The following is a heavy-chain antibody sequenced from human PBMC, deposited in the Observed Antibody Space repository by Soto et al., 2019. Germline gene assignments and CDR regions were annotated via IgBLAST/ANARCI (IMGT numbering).Heavy chain of an antibody. J-gene: IGHJ4*02. CDR1: GFPFTTYG. Sequence: QVQLVESGGGVDQPGRSLRLSCAASGFPFTTYGMHWVREGPGKGLEWVAVISYDGSNTYYADSVKGRFTISRDNSKNTLYLQMNSLRPEDTALYYCVGGQYYFDYRGQGTLVTVSS. D-gene: IGHD3-10*01. CDR2: ISYDGSNT. V-gene: IGHV3-30*03. CDR3: VGGQYYFDY.